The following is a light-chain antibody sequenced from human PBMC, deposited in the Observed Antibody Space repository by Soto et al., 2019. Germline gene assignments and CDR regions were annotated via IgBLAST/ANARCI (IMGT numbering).Light chain of an antibody. CDR2: AAS. V-gene: IGKV1-27*01. CDR1: HGISSY. CDR3: QNYYNAPET. J-gene: IGKJ1*01. Sequence: DIQMTQSPSSLSASVGDRVTITCRASHGISSYLAWYQQRPGKVPKVLIYAASTLHSGVPSRFSGSGSGTDFTLTISNVQPEDVATYYCQNYYNAPETFGQGTKVEIK.